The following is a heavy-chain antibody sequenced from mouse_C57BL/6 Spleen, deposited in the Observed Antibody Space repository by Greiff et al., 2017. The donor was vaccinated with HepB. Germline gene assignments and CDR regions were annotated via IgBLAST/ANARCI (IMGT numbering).Heavy chain of an antibody. Sequence: QVQLQQPGAELVRPGSSVKLSCKASGYTFTSYWMHWVKQRPIQGLEWIGNIDPSDSETHYNQKFKDKATLTVDKSSSTAYMQLSSLTSEDSAVYYCARIGYYGSNPSWFAYWGQGTLVTVSA. V-gene: IGHV1-52*01. CDR2: IDPSDSET. J-gene: IGHJ3*01. CDR1: GYTFTSYW. CDR3: ARIGYYGSNPSWFAY. D-gene: IGHD1-1*01.